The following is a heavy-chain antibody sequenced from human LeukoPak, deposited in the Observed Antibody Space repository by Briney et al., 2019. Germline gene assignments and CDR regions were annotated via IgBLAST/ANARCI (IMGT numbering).Heavy chain of an antibody. CDR3: ARRRDFIDY. CDR1: GFTLSDYC. J-gene: IGHJ4*02. Sequence: GGSLRLSCAASGFTLSDYCMSWIRQAPGKGLEWVSYSSSSGTTIYYADSVKGRFAISRDNAKNSLYLQMNSLRAEDTAVHYCARRRDFIDYWGQGTLVPVSS. V-gene: IGHV3-11*01. CDR2: SSSSGTTI. D-gene: IGHD3/OR15-3a*01.